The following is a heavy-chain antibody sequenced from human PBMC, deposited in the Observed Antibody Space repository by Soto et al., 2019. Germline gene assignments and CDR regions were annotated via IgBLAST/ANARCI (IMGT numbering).Heavy chain of an antibody. J-gene: IGHJ4*02. CDR2: SNSDGSST. Sequence: PGGSLRLSCAASGFTFSSYWMHWVRQAPGKGPVWVSRSNSDGSSTSYADSVKGRFTISRDAAKSTLYLQMSSLRAEDTAVYYCARDGSSWYYFAYWGQGTLVIGSS. V-gene: IGHV3-74*01. D-gene: IGHD6-13*01. CDR1: GFTFSSYW. CDR3: ARDGSSWYYFAY.